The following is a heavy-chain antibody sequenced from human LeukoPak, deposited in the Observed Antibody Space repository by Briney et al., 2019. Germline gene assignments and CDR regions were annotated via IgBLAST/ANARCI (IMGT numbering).Heavy chain of an antibody. CDR1: GFTFDDYW. CDR3: ARVSYYYGSGSYRPTAVYYFDY. J-gene: IGHJ4*02. CDR2: INQDGSEK. V-gene: IGHV3-7*04. Sequence: GGSLRLSCGASGFTFDDYWMSWVRQAPGQGLEWVANINQDGSEKYYLDSAKGRFTISRDNAKNTLYLQMNSLRAEDTAVYYCARVSYYYGSGSYRPTAVYYFDYWGQGTLVTVSS. D-gene: IGHD3-10*01.